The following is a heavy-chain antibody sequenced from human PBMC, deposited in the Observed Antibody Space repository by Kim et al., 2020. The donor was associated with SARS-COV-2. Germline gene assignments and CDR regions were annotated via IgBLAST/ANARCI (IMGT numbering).Heavy chain of an antibody. Sequence: GGSLRLSCAASGFTFSSYGMHWVRQAPGKGLEWVAVISYDGSNKNYEDSVKGRFTISRDNSKNTLYLQMNSLRAEDTAVYYCAKERYSSGSYYFDYWGQGTLVTVSS. CDR1: GFTFSSYG. D-gene: IGHD6-19*01. CDR3: AKERYSSGSYYFDY. V-gene: IGHV3-30*18. J-gene: IGHJ4*02. CDR2: ISYDGSNK.